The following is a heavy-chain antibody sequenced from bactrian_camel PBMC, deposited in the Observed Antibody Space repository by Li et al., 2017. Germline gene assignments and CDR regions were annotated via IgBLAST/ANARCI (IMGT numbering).Heavy chain of an antibody. V-gene: IGHV3-2*01. CDR1: GTISSTYC. D-gene: IGHD5*01. Sequence: QVQLVESGGGSVQAGGSLRLSCRASGTISSTYCLGWFRQAPGKGLEWVSSINSAGGTTFYSDSVKGRFTISRDNAKNTLYLQMNSLKTEDTAVYYCATAFTGWIPFYWGQGTQVTVS. CDR2: INSAGGTT. J-gene: IGHJ4*01. CDR3: ATAFTGWIPFY.